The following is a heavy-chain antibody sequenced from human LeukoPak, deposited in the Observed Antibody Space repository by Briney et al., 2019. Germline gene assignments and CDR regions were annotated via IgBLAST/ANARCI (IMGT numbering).Heavy chain of an antibody. V-gene: IGHV3-11*04. CDR2: ISSSGGTI. D-gene: IGHD3-22*01. CDR3: ARDPRPPYYYDSSGYYTDY. Sequence: GGSLRLSCAASGFTFSDYYMSWIRQAPGKGLEWVSYISSSGGTIYYADSVKGRFTISRDNAKNSLYLQMNSLRAEDTAVYYCARDPRPPYYYDSSGYYTDYWGQGTLVTVSS. CDR1: GFTFSDYY. J-gene: IGHJ4*02.